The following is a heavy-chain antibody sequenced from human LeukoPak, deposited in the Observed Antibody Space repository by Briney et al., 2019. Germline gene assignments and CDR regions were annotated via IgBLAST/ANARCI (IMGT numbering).Heavy chain of an antibody. D-gene: IGHD3-3*01. CDR2: INHSGST. V-gene: IGHV4-34*01. CDR3: ARDQYDFWSGYSRLGIDY. Sequence: SETLSLTCAVYGGSFSGYYWSWIRQPPGKGLEWIGEINHSGSTNYNPSLKSRVTISVDTSKNQFSLKLSSVTAADTAVYYCARDQYDFWSGYSRLGIDYWGQGTLVTVSS. CDR1: GGSFSGYY. J-gene: IGHJ4*02.